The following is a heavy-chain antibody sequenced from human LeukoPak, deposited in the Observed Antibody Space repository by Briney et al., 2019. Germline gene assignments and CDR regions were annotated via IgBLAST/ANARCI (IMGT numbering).Heavy chain of an antibody. CDR3: ASDTVTYYYYGMDV. CDR1: GYTFTGYY. CDR2: INPNSGGT. D-gene: IGHD4-17*01. Sequence: ASVKVSCKASGYTFTGYYMHWVRQAPGQGLEWMGWINPNSGGTNYAQKFQGRVTMTRDTSISTDYMELSRLRSDDTAVYYCASDTVTYYYYGMDVWGQGTTVTVSS. J-gene: IGHJ6*02. V-gene: IGHV1-2*02.